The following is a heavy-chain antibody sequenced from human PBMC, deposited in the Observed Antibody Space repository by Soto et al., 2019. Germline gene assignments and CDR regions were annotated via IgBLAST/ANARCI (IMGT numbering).Heavy chain of an antibody. CDR2: VRGDNGHT. D-gene: IGHD2-15*01. V-gene: IGHV1-18*01. Sequence: QVQLVQSGAEVKKPGASVKVSCKASGYTFTTHGISWVRQVPGQGLEWMGWVRGDNGHTNYAQSLQGRVTMTTDTSRNIAYMELRSLRSDETAVYYCARDLGYCRSGTCYREWFDPWGQGTLVTVSS. CDR3: ARDLGYCRSGTCYREWFDP. CDR1: GYTFTTHG. J-gene: IGHJ5*02.